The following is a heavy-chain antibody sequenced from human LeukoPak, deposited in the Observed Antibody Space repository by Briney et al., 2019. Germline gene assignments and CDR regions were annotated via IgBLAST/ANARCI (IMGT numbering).Heavy chain of an antibody. CDR3: ARHHIAVGDIS. Sequence: SETLSLTCSVSGGSISSHYWSWIRQPPGKGLEWIAHMYYSGNTKYNPSLKRRVTISVDTSKTQFSLKLSSATAADTAAYYCARHHIAVGDISWGQGTLVTVSS. CDR2: MYYSGNT. D-gene: IGHD2-2*01. V-gene: IGHV4-59*08. J-gene: IGHJ5*02. CDR1: GGSISSHY.